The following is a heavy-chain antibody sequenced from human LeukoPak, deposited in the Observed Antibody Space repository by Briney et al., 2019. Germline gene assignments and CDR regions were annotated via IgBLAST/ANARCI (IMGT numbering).Heavy chain of an antibody. V-gene: IGHV4-59*08. CDR3: ARQLSEWLLYGNWFDP. J-gene: IGHJ5*02. CDR2: IYHSGST. CDR1: GGSISSYY. Sequence: PSETLSLTCTVSGGSISSYYWSWIRQPPGEGLEWIGSIYHSGSTYKNPSLKSRVTISLDTSKNQFSLKLSSVTAADTAVYYCARQLSEWLLYGNWFDPWGQGTLVTVSS. D-gene: IGHD3-3*01.